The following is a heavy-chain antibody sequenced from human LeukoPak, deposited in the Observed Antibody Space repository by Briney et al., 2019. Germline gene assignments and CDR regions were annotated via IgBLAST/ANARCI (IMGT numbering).Heavy chain of an antibody. CDR2: MNPNSGNT. D-gene: IGHD3-3*01. J-gene: IGHJ4*02. CDR1: GYTFTSYD. CDR3: ARGPVSGLRFLDWHHIGDY. V-gene: IGHV1-8*01. Sequence: ASVKVSCKASGYTFTSYDINWVRQATGQGLEWMGWMNPNSGNTGYAQKFQGRVTMTRNTSISTAYMELSSLRSEDTAVYYCARGPVSGLRFLDWHHIGDYWGQGTLVTVSS.